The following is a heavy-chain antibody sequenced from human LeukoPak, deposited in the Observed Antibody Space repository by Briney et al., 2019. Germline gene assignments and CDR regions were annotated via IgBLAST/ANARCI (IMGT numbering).Heavy chain of an antibody. V-gene: IGHV3-64*01. CDR3: ARVQLWPNVGMDV. J-gene: IGHJ6*02. CDR2: ISSNGGST. Sequence: GGSLRLSCAASGFTFSRYEMCWVRQAPGKGLEYVSAISSNGGSTYYANSVKGRFTISRDNSKNTLYLQMGGLRAEDMAVYYCARVQLWPNVGMDVWGQGTTVTVSS. CDR1: GFTFSRYE. D-gene: IGHD5-18*01.